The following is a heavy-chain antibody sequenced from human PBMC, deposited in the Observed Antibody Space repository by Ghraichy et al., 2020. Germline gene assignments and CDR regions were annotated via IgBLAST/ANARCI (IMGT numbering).Heavy chain of an antibody. CDR3: ARRVAAVATGGYYFDF. D-gene: IGHD6-13*01. CDR2: ISVYNGNT. J-gene: IGHJ4*02. CDR1: GYPFTSYG. Sequence: ASVKVSCKASGYPFTSYGISWVRQAPGQRLEWMGWISVYNGNTMYAQKVQGRVTMTTDTSTSTAYMELRSLISDDTAVYYCARRVAAVATGGYYFDFWGQGTLVTVSS. V-gene: IGHV1-18*04.